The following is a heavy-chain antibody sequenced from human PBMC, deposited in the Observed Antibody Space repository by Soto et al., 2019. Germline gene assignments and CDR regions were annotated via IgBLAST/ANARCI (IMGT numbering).Heavy chain of an antibody. CDR1: GFTFSSYG. CDR2: IWYDGSNK. Sequence: GGSLRLSCAASGFTFSSYGMHWVRQAPGKGLEWVAVIWYDGSNKYYADSVKGRFTISRDNSKNTLYLQMNGLRAEDTAVYYCAGIMITFGGVIVMDYYYMDVWGKGTTVTVSS. J-gene: IGHJ6*03. V-gene: IGHV3-33*01. D-gene: IGHD3-16*02. CDR3: AGIMITFGGVIVMDYYYMDV.